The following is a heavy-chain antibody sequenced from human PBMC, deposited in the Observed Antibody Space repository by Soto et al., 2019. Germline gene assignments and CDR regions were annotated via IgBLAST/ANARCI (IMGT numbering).Heavy chain of an antibody. CDR2: IYYSGST. Sequence: QLQLQESGPGLVKPSETLSLTCTVSGGSISSSSYYWGWIRQPPGKGLEWIGSIYYSGSTYYNPSLKSRVTISADTSKNQLFLKLSSVTAADTAVYYCARHTPAGSISDHWGQGTLVTVSS. V-gene: IGHV4-39*01. D-gene: IGHD2-15*01. J-gene: IGHJ4*02. CDR3: ARHTPAGSISDH. CDR1: GGSISSSSYY.